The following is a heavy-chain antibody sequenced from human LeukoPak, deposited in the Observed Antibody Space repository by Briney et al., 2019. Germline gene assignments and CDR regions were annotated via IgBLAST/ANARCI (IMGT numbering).Heavy chain of an antibody. CDR2: ISSSSSYI. D-gene: IGHD3-22*01. V-gene: IGHV3-21*01. J-gene: IGHJ4*02. CDR1: GFTFSSYS. CDR3: ARDRGGYYYDSSGYCFDY. Sequence: PGGSLRLSCAASGFTFSSYSMNGVRQAPGKGLEWVSSISSSSSYIYYADSVKGRFTISRDNAKNSLYLQMNSLRAEDTAVYYCARDRGGYYYDSSGYCFDYWGQGTLVTVSS.